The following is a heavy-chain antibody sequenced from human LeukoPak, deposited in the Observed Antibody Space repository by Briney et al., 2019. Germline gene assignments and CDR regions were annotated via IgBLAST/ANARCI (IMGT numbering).Heavy chain of an antibody. Sequence: GASVKVSCKASGYTFTGDYMHWVRQAPGQGLEWMGWINPNSGGTSYAQQFQGRVTMTWDTSISTAYMDLSRLTSDDTAVYYCARGGSGSSWAAAFDIWGQGTMVTVSS. CDR1: GYTFTGDY. V-gene: IGHV1-2*02. CDR2: INPNSGGT. CDR3: ARGGSGSSWAAAFDI. D-gene: IGHD6-13*01. J-gene: IGHJ3*02.